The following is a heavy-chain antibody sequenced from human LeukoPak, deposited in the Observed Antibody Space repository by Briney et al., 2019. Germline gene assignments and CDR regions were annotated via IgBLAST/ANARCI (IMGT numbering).Heavy chain of an antibody. V-gene: IGHV1-18*01. Sequence: GASVKVSCKASGYIFISYGVSWVRQAPGQGLEWMGWISAYNGNTNYAQKLQGRVTITRDTSASTAYMELSSLSSEDTAVYYCARAGNLDAFSNAFDIWAQGTMVTVSS. J-gene: IGHJ3*02. CDR1: GYIFISYG. CDR3: ARAGNLDAFSNAFDI. CDR2: ISAYNGNT. D-gene: IGHD3-9*01.